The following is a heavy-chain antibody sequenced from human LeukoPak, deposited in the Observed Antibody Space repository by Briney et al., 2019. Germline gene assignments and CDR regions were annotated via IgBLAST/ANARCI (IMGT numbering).Heavy chain of an antibody. D-gene: IGHD6-19*01. V-gene: IGHV3-23*01. CDR1: GFSFSNYA. J-gene: IGHJ4*02. CDR2: ISGSGGST. Sequence: GGSLRLSCVPSGFSFSNYAMSWVRQAPGKGLEWVSSISGSGGSTHYADSVKGRFTISRDKTKNTLYLQMNSLRAEDTAVYYCARGSGIGSGWSSYIDYWGQGTLVTVSS. CDR3: ARGSGIGSGWSSYIDY.